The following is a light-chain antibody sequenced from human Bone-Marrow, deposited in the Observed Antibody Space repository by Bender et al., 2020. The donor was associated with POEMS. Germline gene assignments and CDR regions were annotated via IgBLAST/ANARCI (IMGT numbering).Light chain of an antibody. CDR2: DST. CDR1: SDDV. V-gene: IGLV2-14*03. J-gene: IGLJ1*01. Sequence: QSALTQPASVSGSPGQSITISCTGTSDDVSWYQHPPDKAPKLLIYDSTNRPSGVSHRFSGSKSGDTASLTISGLQAEDEAEYYCSSYTSNNTPNVFGTGTKVTVL. CDR3: SSYTSNNTPNV.